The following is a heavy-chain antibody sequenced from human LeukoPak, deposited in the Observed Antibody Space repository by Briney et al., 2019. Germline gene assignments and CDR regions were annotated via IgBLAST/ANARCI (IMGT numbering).Heavy chain of an antibody. Sequence: SGPTLVKPTQTLTLTCPFSGFSLSTSGVGVGWIRQPPGKALEWLALIYWDDDKRYSPSLKSRLTITKDTSKNQVVLTMTNMDPVDTATYYCAHIRYGSGSYYKVLMLDYWGQGTLVTVSS. D-gene: IGHD3-10*01. CDR3: AHIRYGSGSYYKVLMLDY. CDR2: IYWDDDK. CDR1: GFSLSTSGVG. V-gene: IGHV2-5*02. J-gene: IGHJ4*02.